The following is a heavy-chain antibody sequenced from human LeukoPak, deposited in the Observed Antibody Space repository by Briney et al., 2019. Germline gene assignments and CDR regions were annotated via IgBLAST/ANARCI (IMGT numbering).Heavy chain of an antibody. CDR2: TYYRSKWYN. D-gene: IGHD6-6*01. J-gene: IGHJ6*02. CDR3: ARQYMAPISVYYYYGMDV. V-gene: IGHV6-1*01. Sequence: SQTLSLTCAISGDSVSSNSAAWNWIRQSPSRGLEWLGRTYYRSKWYNDYAVSVKSRITINPDTSKNQFSLQLNSVTPEDTAVYYCARQYMAPISVYYYYGMDVWGQGTTVTASS. CDR1: GDSVSSNSAA.